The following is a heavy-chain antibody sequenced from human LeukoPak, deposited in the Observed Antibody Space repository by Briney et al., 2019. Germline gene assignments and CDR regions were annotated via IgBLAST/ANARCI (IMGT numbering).Heavy chain of an antibody. V-gene: IGHV4-61*01. J-gene: IGHJ4*02. CDR3: ASSMVRGVYYFDY. D-gene: IGHD3-10*01. Sequence: PSETLSLTCTVSGGSVSSGSYDWSWIRQPPGKGLEWIGYIYYSGSTNYNPSLKSRVTISVDTSKNQFSLKLSSVTAADTAVYYCASSMVRGVYYFDYWGQGTLVTVSS. CDR1: GGSVSSGSYD. CDR2: IYYSGST.